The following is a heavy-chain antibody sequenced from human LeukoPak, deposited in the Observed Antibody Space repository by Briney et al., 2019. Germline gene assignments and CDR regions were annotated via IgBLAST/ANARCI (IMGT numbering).Heavy chain of an antibody. V-gene: IGHV3-23*01. CDR1: GFTFSSYG. J-gene: IGHJ4*02. Sequence: GGSLRLSCAASGFTFSSYGMSWVRQAPGKGLECVSSISGSGGSTNHADSVKGRFTISRDNSKNTLYLQMNSLRAEDTAVYYCAKVWTASSDDYFDYWGQGTLVTVSS. CDR2: ISGSGGST. D-gene: IGHD3/OR15-3a*01. CDR3: AKVWTASSDDYFDY.